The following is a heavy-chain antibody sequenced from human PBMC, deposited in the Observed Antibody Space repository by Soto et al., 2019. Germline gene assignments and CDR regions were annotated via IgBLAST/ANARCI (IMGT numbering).Heavy chain of an antibody. J-gene: IGHJ5*02. V-gene: IGHV3-23*01. CDR3: ARDPSYYGSGSYSHELYNWFDP. Sequence: GGSLRLSCAASGFTFSSYAMTWVRQAPGKGLEWVSVLSASGGTTYYADSVKGRFTISRDNAKNTLYLQMNSLRAEDTAVYYCARDPSYYGSGSYSHELYNWFDPWGQGTLVTVSS. CDR1: GFTFSSYA. CDR2: LSASGGTT. D-gene: IGHD3-10*01.